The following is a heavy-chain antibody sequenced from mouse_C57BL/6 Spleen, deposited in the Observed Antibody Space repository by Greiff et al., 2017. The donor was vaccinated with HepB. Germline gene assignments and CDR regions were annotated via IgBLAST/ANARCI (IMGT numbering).Heavy chain of an antibody. V-gene: IGHV1-76*01. CDR3: AREPDGSSYAMDY. CDR2: IYPGSGNT. Sequence: QVQLQQSGAELVRPGASVELSCKASGYTFTDYYINWVKQRPGQGLEWIARIYPGSGNTYYNEKFKGKATLTAEKSSSTAYMQLSSLTSEDSAVYFCAREPDGSSYAMDYWGQGTSVTVSS. CDR1: GYTFTDYY. D-gene: IGHD1-1*01. J-gene: IGHJ4*01.